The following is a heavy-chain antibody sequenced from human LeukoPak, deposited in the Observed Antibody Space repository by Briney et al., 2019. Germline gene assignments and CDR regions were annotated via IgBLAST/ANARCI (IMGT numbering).Heavy chain of an antibody. D-gene: IGHD1-1*01. V-gene: IGHV3-21*01. CDR3: VRDPTGRYYFDY. Sequence: GGSLRLSCAASGFTFSSYSMNWVRQAPGKGLEWVSSISSSSSYIYYADSVKGRFTISRDNAKNSLYLQMNSLRAEDTAVYYCVRDPTGRYYFDYWGQGTLVTVSS. CDR2: ISSSSSYI. J-gene: IGHJ4*02. CDR1: GFTFSSYS.